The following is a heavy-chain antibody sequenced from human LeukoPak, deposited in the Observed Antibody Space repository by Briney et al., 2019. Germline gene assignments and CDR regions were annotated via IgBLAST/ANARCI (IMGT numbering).Heavy chain of an antibody. D-gene: IGHD6-13*01. CDR1: GGSISSYY. CDR3: ARSPAADFFDY. CDR2: IYYSGST. Sequence: SETLSLTCTASGGSISSYYWSWIRQPPGKGLEWIGYIYYSGSTNYNPSLKSRVTISVDTSKNQFSLKLSSVTAADTAVYYCARSPAADFFDYWGQGTLVTVSS. J-gene: IGHJ4*02. V-gene: IGHV4-59*01.